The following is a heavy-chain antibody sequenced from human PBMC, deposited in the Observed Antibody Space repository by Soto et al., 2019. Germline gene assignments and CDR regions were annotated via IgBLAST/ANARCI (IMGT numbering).Heavy chain of an antibody. CDR1: GGTFSSYA. V-gene: IGHV1-69*01. J-gene: IGHJ6*02. D-gene: IGHD3-10*01. CDR3: ASEGDRGRTYYYGMDV. Sequence: QVQLVQSGAEVKKPGSSVKVSCKASGGTFSSYAISWVRQAPGQGLEWMGGIIPIFGTANYAQKFQGRVTITADESTSTDYMALSSLRSEDTAVYYCASEGDRGRTYYYGMDVWGQGTTVTVSS. CDR2: IIPIFGTA.